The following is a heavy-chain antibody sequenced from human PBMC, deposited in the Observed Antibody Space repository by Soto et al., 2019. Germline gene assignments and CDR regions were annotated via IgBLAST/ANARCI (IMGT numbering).Heavy chain of an antibody. J-gene: IGHJ5*02. CDR2: INHSGST. CDR3: ARSRHYDFWSGYYGPENWFDP. CDR1: GGSFSGYY. Sequence: SETLSLTCAVYGGSFSGYYWSWIRQPPGKGLEWFGEINHSGSTNYNPSLKSRVTISVDTSKNQFSLKLSSVTAADTAVYSFARSRHYDFWSGYYGPENWFDPWGQGTLVTVSS. V-gene: IGHV4-34*01. D-gene: IGHD3-3*01.